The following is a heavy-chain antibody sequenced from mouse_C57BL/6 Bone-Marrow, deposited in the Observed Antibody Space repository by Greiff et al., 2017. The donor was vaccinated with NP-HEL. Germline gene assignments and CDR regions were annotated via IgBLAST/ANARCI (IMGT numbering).Heavy chain of an antibody. Sequence: QVQLQQPGAELVKPGASVKMSCKASGYTFTSYWIPWVKPRPGQGLAWIGDIYPGSGSTNYNEKFKSKATLTVETSSSTAYMQLSSLTSEDSAVYYCAVYGYAGYAMDYWGQGTSVTVSS. CDR3: AVYGYAGYAMDY. V-gene: IGHV1-55*01. CDR2: IYPGSGST. D-gene: IGHD2-2*01. J-gene: IGHJ4*01. CDR1: GYTFTSYW.